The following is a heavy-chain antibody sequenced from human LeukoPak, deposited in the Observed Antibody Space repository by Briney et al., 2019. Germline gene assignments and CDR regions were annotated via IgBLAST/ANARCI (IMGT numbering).Heavy chain of an antibody. CDR1: GFTFDNYA. Sequence: GGSLRLSCAASGFTFDNYAMHWVRQVPGKGLEWVSSISFNSGSIVYAASVKGRFTISRDNAKNSLYLQMNSLRVEDTALYYCARDPSSGVAASAKLAFDYWGLGTLVTVSS. J-gene: IGHJ4*02. CDR3: ARDPSSGVAASAKLAFDY. D-gene: IGHD2-8*01. V-gene: IGHV3-9*01. CDR2: ISFNSGSI.